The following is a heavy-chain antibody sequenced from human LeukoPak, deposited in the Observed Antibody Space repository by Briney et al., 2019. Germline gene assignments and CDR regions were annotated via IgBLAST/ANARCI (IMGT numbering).Heavy chain of an antibody. Sequence: GGSLRLSCAASAFTFSDYSMNWVRQAPGKGLEWVSYISGRSSTIYYADSVKGRFTISRDNAKSSMYLQMNSLRAEDTAVYYCARDRLKSGSYYFDYWGQGTLDTVSS. D-gene: IGHD1-26*01. CDR1: AFTFSDYS. J-gene: IGHJ4*02. CDR3: ARDRLKSGSYYFDY. V-gene: IGHV3-48*01. CDR2: ISGRSSTI.